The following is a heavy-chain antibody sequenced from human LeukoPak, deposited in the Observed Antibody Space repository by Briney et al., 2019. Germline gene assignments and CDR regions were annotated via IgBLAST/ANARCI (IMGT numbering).Heavy chain of an antibody. CDR1: GFTFSNAW. V-gene: IGHV3-15*01. CDR2: IKSKTDGGTT. CDR3: TTAGDFGVVIMGIDY. J-gene: IGHJ4*02. D-gene: IGHD3-3*01. Sequence: GGSLRLSCAASGFTFSNAWMSWVRQAPGKGLEWVGRIKSKTDGGTTDYAAPVKGRFTISRDDSKNTLYLQMNSLKTEDTAVYYCTTAGDFGVVIMGIDYWGQGTLVTVPS.